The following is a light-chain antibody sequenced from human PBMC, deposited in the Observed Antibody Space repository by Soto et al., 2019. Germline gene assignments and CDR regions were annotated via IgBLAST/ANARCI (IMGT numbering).Light chain of an antibody. Sequence: EIVLTQSPGTLSLSPGESATLSCRASQSVSSNLAWYQQKPGQAPRLLISGASTRATGIPARFSGSGSGTEFTLTISSLQSEDFAVYYCQQYHNWPTFGQGTRLEIK. V-gene: IGKV3-15*01. CDR1: QSVSSN. CDR2: GAS. CDR3: QQYHNWPT. J-gene: IGKJ5*01.